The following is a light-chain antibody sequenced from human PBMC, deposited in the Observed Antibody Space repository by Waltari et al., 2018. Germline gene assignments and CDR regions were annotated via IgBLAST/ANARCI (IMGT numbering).Light chain of an antibody. Sequence: QSALTQPASVSGSPGQSITISCTGTSSDVGGYNYVRWYQQHPGKAPKLMIYEVSNRPSGLSNRFSGSKSGNTASLTISGLQAEDEADYYCSSYTTSSTVVFGGGTKLTVL. J-gene: IGLJ3*02. CDR3: SSYTTSSTVV. CDR2: EVS. V-gene: IGLV2-14*01. CDR1: SSDVGGYNY.